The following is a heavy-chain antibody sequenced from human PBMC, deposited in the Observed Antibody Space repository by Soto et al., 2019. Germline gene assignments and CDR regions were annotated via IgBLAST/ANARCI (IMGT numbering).Heavy chain of an antibody. CDR1: GYTFTSYG. D-gene: IGHD4-17*01. V-gene: IGHV1-18*01. CDR3: AMDYGDRPEYFQH. CDR2: ISPLKGNT. Sequence: QVQLVQSGTDLKKPGASVKVSCKASGYTFTSYGISWVRQAPGQGLEWMGWISPLKGNTQYSQKAQGRVTLTTDTSSNTAYMEMTTLRVDDTAVYYCAMDYGDRPEYFQHWGQGPLVTVSS. J-gene: IGHJ1*01.